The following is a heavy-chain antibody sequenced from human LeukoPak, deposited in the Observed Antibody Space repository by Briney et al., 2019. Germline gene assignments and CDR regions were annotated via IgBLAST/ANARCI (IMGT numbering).Heavy chain of an antibody. Sequence: GGSLRLSCVASGFTFCSYWMHWVRQAPGKGLVWVSRVSPDGSSTIYADSVKGRFTISRDNAKNTLYLEMNSLRVEDTAGYYCARGVQSSYSVVVRMDVWGKGTTVTVSS. V-gene: IGHV3-74*01. CDR1: GFTFCSYW. CDR2: VSPDGSST. J-gene: IGHJ6*04. D-gene: IGHD2-2*01. CDR3: ARGVQSSYSVVVRMDV.